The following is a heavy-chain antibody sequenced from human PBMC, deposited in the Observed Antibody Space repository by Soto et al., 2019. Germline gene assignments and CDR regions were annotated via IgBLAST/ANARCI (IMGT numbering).Heavy chain of an antibody. V-gene: IGHV3-33*01. CDR1: GFTFSSYG. CDR3: ARVDSSSWSADLDY. J-gene: IGHJ4*02. Sequence: GGSLRLSCAASGFTFSSYGMHWVRQAPGKGLEWVAVIWYDGSNKYYADSVKGRFTISRDNSKNTLYLQMNSLRAEDTAVYYCARVDSSSWSADLDYWGQGTLVTVSS. D-gene: IGHD6-13*01. CDR2: IWYDGSNK.